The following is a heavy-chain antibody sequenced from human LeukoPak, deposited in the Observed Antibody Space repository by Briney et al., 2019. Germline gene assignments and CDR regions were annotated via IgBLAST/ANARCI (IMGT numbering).Heavy chain of an antibody. CDR3: ARVGTSIAAAGSHYYYYYYMDV. CDR1: GFTFSSYW. V-gene: IGHV3-7*01. D-gene: IGHD6-13*01. CDR2: IKQDGSEK. Sequence: GGSLRLSCAASGFTFSSYWMSWVRQAPGKGLEWVANIKQDGSEKYYVDSVKGRFTISRDNAKNSLYLQMNSLRAEDTAVYYCARVGTSIAAAGSHYYYYYYMDVWGKGTTVTVPS. J-gene: IGHJ6*03.